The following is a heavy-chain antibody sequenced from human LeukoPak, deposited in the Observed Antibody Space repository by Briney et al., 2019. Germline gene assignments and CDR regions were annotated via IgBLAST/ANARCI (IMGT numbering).Heavy chain of an antibody. Sequence: GASVKVSCKASGYTFTGYDINWVRQATGQGLEWMGWMNPNSGNTGYAQKFQGRVTMTRNTSISTAYMELSSLRSEDTAVYYCARSPVARRAHYYYYYMDVWGKGTTVTVSS. CDR1: GYTFTGYD. CDR3: ARSPVARRAHYYYYYMDV. V-gene: IGHV1-8*01. CDR2: MNPNSGNT. J-gene: IGHJ6*03.